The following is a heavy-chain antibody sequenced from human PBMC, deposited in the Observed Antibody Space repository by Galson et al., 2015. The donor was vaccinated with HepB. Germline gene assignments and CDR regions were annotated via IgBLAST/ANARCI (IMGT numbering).Heavy chain of an antibody. D-gene: IGHD3-9*01. CDR3: ARVHDILTGYHNGPSSFDI. CDR1: GYSFTSYW. V-gene: IGHV5-51*01. J-gene: IGHJ3*02. CDR2: IYPGDSDT. Sequence: SGAEVKKPGESLKISCKGSGYSFTSYWIGWVRQMPGKGLEWMGIIYPGDSDTRYSPSFQGQVTISADKSISTAYLQWSSLKASDTAMYYCARVHDILTGYHNGPSSFDIWGQGTMVTVSS.